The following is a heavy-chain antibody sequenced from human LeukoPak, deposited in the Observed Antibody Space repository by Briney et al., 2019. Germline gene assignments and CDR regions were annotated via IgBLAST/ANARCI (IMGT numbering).Heavy chain of an antibody. CDR3: ARVGGTNYYYYGMDV. V-gene: IGHV4-39*01. Sequence: SETLSLTCTVSGGSISSSSYYWGWIRQPPGKGLEWIGSIYYSGSTYYNPSLKSRVTISVDTSKNQFSLKLSSVTAADTAVYYCARVGGTNYYYYGMDVWGQGTTVTVSS. CDR1: GGSISSSSYY. D-gene: IGHD1-26*01. J-gene: IGHJ6*02. CDR2: IYYSGST.